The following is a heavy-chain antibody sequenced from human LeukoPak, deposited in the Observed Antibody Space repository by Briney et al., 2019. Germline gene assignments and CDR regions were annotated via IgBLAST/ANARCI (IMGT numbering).Heavy chain of an antibody. D-gene: IGHD5-18*01. CDR1: GFTFSNAW. V-gene: IGHV3-15*01. CDR2: IKSKTDAGTT. J-gene: IGHJ3*02. CDR3: TMWIQLWIKGEDAFDI. Sequence: PGGSLRLSCAASGFTFSNAWMSWVRQAPGKGLEWVGRIKSKTDAGTTVYAAPVKGRFTISRDDSKNTLYLQMNSLKTEDTAVYYCTMWIQLWIKGEDAFDIWGQGTMVTVSS.